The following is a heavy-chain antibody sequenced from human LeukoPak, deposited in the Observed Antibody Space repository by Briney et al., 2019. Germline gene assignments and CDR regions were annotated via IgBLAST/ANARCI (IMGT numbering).Heavy chain of an antibody. J-gene: IGHJ5*02. CDR1: GGSFSGYS. D-gene: IGHD3-3*01. V-gene: IGHV4-34*01. CDR3: ARDSVTIFGVPGGWFDP. CDR2: IDHGGSA. Sequence: SETLSLTCAVYGGSFSGYSWNWIRQPPGKGLEWIGEIDHGGSANYNPSLKSRVTISVDTSKNQFSLKLSSVTAADTAVYYCARDSVTIFGVPGGWFDPWGQGTLVTVSS.